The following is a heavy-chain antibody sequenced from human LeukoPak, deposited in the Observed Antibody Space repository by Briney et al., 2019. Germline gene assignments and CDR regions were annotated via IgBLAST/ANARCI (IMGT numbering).Heavy chain of an antibody. D-gene: IGHD5-24*01. Sequence: GRSLRLSCAASGFTFSSCGMHWVRQAPGKGLEWVAVISYDGSNKYYADSVKGRFTISRDNSKNTLYLQMNSLRAEDTAVYYCAKDRAGRWLQIYYYYGMDVWGQGTTVTVSS. J-gene: IGHJ6*02. CDR1: GFTFSSCG. CDR2: ISYDGSNK. V-gene: IGHV3-30*18. CDR3: AKDRAGRWLQIYYYYGMDV.